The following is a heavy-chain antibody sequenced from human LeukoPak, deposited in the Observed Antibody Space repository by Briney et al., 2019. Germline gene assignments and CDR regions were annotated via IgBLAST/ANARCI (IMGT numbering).Heavy chain of an antibody. J-gene: IGHJ4*02. Sequence: GGSLRLSCAASGYTFRRNGMHWVRQAPGKGLEWVAVIWYDGSKKYYGDSVKGRFTISRDNSKNTLYLQMNSLRAEVTAVYYCARWLSDKIDSNGYLDYWGQGILVTVSS. CDR1: GYTFRRNG. D-gene: IGHD5-18*01. CDR2: IWYDGSKK. CDR3: ARWLSDKIDSNGYLDY. V-gene: IGHV3-33*01.